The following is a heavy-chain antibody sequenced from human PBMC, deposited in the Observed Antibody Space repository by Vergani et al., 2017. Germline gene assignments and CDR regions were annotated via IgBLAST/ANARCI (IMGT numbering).Heavy chain of an antibody. CDR3: ARGTSMTTVTNDAFDI. J-gene: IGHJ3*02. CDR1: GGTFSSYA. D-gene: IGHD4-17*01. Sequence: QVQLVQSGAEVKKPGSSVKVSCKASGGTFSSYAISWVRQAPGQGLKWMGGIIPIFGTANYAQKFQGRVTITADESTSTAYMELSSLRSEDTAVYYCARGTSMTTVTNDAFDIWGQGTMVTVSS. V-gene: IGHV1-69*12. CDR2: IIPIFGTA.